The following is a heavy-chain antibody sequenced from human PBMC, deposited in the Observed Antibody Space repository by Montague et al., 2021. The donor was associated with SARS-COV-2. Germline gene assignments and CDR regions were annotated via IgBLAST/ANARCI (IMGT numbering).Heavy chain of an antibody. Sequence: SLRLSCAASGFTVTYNYMSWVRQAPGKGLEWVSVIYSGGETHYADSVKGRFTISRDDSKNTLFLQMNSLRAEDTAVYFRARDYCSSGICYEGYGMDVWGQGTTVTVSS. D-gene: IGHD2-15*01. V-gene: IGHV3-53*01. CDR3: ARDYCSSGICYEGYGMDV. J-gene: IGHJ6*02. CDR1: GFTVTYNY. CDR2: IYSGGET.